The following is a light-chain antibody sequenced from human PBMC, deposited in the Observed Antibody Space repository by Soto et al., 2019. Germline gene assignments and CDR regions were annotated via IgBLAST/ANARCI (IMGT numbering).Light chain of an antibody. J-gene: IGKJ4*01. CDR2: DAS. Sequence: IVVTQSPATVSVSPGDRVTLSCRASRTVHSNVAWYQQKPGQAPRLLIYDASNRATGIPARFSGSGSGTDFTLTISGLEPEDFAVYYCQQRSNWLTFGEGTKVDIK. CDR3: QQRSNWLT. CDR1: RTVHSN. V-gene: IGKV3-11*01.